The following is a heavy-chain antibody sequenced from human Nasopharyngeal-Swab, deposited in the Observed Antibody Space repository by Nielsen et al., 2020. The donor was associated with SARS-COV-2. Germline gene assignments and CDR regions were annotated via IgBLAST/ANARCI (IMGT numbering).Heavy chain of an antibody. V-gene: IGHV3-30*18. Sequence: GESLKISCAASGFTFSSYGMHWVRQAPGKGPEWVAVISYDGSNKYYADSVKGRFTISRDNSKNTLYLQMNSLRAEDTAVYYCAKEAGYYDILTGYYLSLGYGMDVWGQGTTVTVSS. J-gene: IGHJ6*02. CDR3: AKEAGYYDILTGYYLSLGYGMDV. D-gene: IGHD3-9*01. CDR1: GFTFSSYG. CDR2: ISYDGSNK.